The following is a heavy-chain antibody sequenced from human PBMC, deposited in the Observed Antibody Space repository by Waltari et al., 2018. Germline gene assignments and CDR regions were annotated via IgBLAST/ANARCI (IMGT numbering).Heavy chain of an antibody. CDR2: LNDEGTSK. V-gene: IGHV3-74*01. CDR1: GFTFSTSW. Sequence: EVQLVESGGGLVQPGGSLRLSCTGSGFTFSTSWIHWVRQAPGKGLGWVSRLNDEGTSKIYADSVKGRFTISKDNARNTVYLQRNGLGAEDTALYYCARAGYLGAFDIWGQGTMVIVSS. D-gene: IGHD3-10*01. J-gene: IGHJ3*02. CDR3: ARAGYLGAFDI.